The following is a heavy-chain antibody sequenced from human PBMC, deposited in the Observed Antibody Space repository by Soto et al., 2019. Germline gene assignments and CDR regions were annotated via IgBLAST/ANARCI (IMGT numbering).Heavy chain of an antibody. CDR2: LSTSGGST. J-gene: IGHJ6*02. CDR1: GFTISNYA. Sequence: GGSLRLSCAASGFTISNYAMSWVRQAPGKGLEWVSGLSTSGGSTYYADSVKGRFTISRDNSKNTLYLQMNSLRAEDTAVYYCANLTSYSKYFQYSGMDVWGQGTTVTVS. V-gene: IGHV3-23*01. CDR3: ANLTSYSKYFQYSGMDV. D-gene: IGHD6-13*01.